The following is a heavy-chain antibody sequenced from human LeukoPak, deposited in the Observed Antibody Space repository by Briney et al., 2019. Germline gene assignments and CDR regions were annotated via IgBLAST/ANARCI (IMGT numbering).Heavy chain of an antibody. D-gene: IGHD2-2*01. CDR3: ARDGKSAAMDNYGMDV. Sequence: RGSLWLSCAASGFTFSNYAIHWVSQAPGKGLEWVAVIWYDGTNKFYADSLKGRFTISRDNSKNTLYLQMNSLRAEDTAVYYCARDGKSAAMDNYGMDVWGQGITVTVSS. CDR2: IWYDGTNK. J-gene: IGHJ6*02. V-gene: IGHV3-33*01. CDR1: GFTFSNYA.